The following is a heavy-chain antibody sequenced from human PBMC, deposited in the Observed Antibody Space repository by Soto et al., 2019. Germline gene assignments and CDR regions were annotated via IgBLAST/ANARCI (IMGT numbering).Heavy chain of an antibody. CDR3: ARVSRNDYGDPTTDY. V-gene: IGHV4-31*03. D-gene: IGHD4-17*01. CDR1: GGSISSGGYY. CDR2: IYYSGST. J-gene: IGHJ4*02. Sequence: SETLSLTCTVSGGSISSGGYYWSWIRQHPGKGLEWIGYIYYSGSTYYNPSLKSRVTISVDTSKNQFSLKLSSVTAADTAVYYCARVSRNDYGDPTTDYWGQGTLVTVSS.